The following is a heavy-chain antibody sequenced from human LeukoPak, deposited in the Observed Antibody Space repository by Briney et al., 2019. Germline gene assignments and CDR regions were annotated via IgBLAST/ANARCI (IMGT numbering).Heavy chain of an antibody. CDR3: ARDSNGPAF. CDR2: IYSSGGT. Sequence: GGSLRLSCAASGFTLTSNYMSWVRQAPGKGLEWVSVIYSSGGTFYSDSVKGRFTISRDYSQNTLYLQMNSLRVDDTAIYYCARDSNGPAFWGQGILVTVSS. CDR1: GFTLTSNY. D-gene: IGHD6-19*01. J-gene: IGHJ4*02. V-gene: IGHV3-53*01.